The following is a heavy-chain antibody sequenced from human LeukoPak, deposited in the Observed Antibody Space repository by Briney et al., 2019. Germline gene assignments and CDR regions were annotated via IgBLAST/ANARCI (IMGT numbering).Heavy chain of an antibody. CDR1: GGFISSSSYF. V-gene: IGHV4-39*01. CDR2: IYCSGST. Sequence: KPSETLSLTCTVSGGFISSSSYFWGWIRQPPGKGLEWIGSIYCSGSTSYNTSLKSRVTISVDTPKNQFSLKLSFVAAADTAVYYCASPWSSGGFDYWGQGTLVTVSS. J-gene: IGHJ4*02. D-gene: IGHD6-19*01. CDR3: ASPWSSGGFDY.